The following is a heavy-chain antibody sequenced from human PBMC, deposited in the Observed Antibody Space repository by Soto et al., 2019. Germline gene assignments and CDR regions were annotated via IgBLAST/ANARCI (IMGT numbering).Heavy chain of an antibody. D-gene: IGHD3-3*01. CDR2: IIPIFGTA. CDR1: GGTFSSYA. J-gene: IGHJ6*02. V-gene: IGHV1-69*01. CDR3: ASAFWSGYYRYYYGMDV. Sequence: QVQLVQSGAEVKKPGSSVKVSCKASGGTFSSYAISWVRQAPGQGLEWMGGIIPIFGTANYAQKFQGRVTITADESTSTAYMELSNLRSEDTAVYYCASAFWSGYYRYYYGMDVWGQGTTVTVSS.